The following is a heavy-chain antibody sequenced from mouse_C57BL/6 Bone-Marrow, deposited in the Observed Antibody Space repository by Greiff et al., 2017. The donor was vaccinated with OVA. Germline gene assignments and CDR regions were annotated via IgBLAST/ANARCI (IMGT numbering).Heavy chain of an antibody. D-gene: IGHD1-1*01. CDR2: ISSGGSYT. CDR1: GFTFSSYG. Sequence: EVQLQESGGDLVKPGGSLKLSCAASGFTFSSYGMSWVRQTPDKRLEWVATISSGGSYTYYPDSVKGRFTISRDNAKNTLYLQMSSLKSEDTAMYYCARAIYYYGSSPYWYFDVWGTGTTVTVSS. V-gene: IGHV5-6*01. J-gene: IGHJ1*03. CDR3: ARAIYYYGSSPYWYFDV.